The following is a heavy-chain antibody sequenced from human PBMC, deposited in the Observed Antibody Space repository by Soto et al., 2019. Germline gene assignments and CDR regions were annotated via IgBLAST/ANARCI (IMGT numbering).Heavy chain of an antibody. Sequence: SVKGSCKASGGTFSSYAISWVRQAPGQGLEWMGGIIPIFGTANYAQKFQGRVTITADESTSTAYMELSSLRSEDTAVYYCARDWYCSGGSCPYYYGMDVWGQGTTVTVSS. V-gene: IGHV1-69*13. J-gene: IGHJ6*02. CDR2: IIPIFGTA. D-gene: IGHD2-15*01. CDR1: GGTFSSYA. CDR3: ARDWYCSGGSCPYYYGMDV.